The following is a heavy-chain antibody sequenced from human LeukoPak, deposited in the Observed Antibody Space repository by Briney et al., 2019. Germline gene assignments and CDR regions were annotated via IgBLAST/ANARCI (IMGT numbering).Heavy chain of an antibody. CDR1: GYTFTGYC. CDR3: AILFGGLDY. Sequence: ASVKVSCKASGYTFTGYCMHWVRQAPGQGLEWMGWINPKSGGTNYAQKFQGRVNMTRDTSISTTYMELSRLRSDDTAVYYCAILFGGLDYWGQGTLVTVSS. V-gene: IGHV1-2*02. D-gene: IGHD3-10*01. CDR2: INPKSGGT. J-gene: IGHJ4*02.